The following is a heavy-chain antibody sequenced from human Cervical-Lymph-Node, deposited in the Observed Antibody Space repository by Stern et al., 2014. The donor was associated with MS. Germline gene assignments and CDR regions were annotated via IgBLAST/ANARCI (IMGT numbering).Heavy chain of an antibody. J-gene: IGHJ4*02. CDR1: GFTFSDYY. V-gene: IGHV3-11*01. CDR3: ARDRRDGYNRFDY. CDR2: ISSSGTTI. D-gene: IGHD5-24*01. Sequence: MQLVESGGGLVKPGGSLRLSCAASGFTFSDYYMSWIRQAPGKGLEWVSYISSSGTTIYYADSVKGRFTISRDNAENSVYLQMNSLRAEDTAVYYCARDRRDGYNRFDYWGQGSLVTVSS.